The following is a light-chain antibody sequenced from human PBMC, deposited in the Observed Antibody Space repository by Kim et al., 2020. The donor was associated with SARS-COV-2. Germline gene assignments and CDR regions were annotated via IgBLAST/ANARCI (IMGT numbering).Light chain of an antibody. Sequence: SPGERATLSCRASQSVSSSYLAWYQQKPGQAPRLLIYGASSRATGIPDRFSGSGSGTGFTLTISRLEPEDFAVYYCQQYGSSPSYSFGQGTKLEI. V-gene: IGKV3-20*01. J-gene: IGKJ2*03. CDR1: QSVSSSY. CDR3: QQYGSSPSYS. CDR2: GAS.